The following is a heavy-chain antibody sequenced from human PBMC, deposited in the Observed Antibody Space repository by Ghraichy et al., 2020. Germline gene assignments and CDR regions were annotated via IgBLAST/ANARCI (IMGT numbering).Heavy chain of an antibody. Sequence: SDTLSLTCNVSGDSIGSYYWSWIRKPPGKGLEWIGYIYYSGSNNYNPSLKSRVTISVDTSKNQFSLKLSSVTAADTAVYYCARASGWYSYSYYYGMDVWGQGTTVTVSS. V-gene: IGHV4-59*07. D-gene: IGHD6-19*01. CDR3: ARASGWYSYSYYYGMDV. J-gene: IGHJ6*02. CDR1: GDSIGSYY. CDR2: IYYSGSN.